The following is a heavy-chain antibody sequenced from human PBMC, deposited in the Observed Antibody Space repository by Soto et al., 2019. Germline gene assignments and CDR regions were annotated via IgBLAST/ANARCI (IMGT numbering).Heavy chain of an antibody. J-gene: IGHJ4*02. Sequence: EVQLVESGGGLVQPGGSLRLSCAASGFTFKTYSMNWVRQAPGKGLEWVSYISETSIAIYYRDSVNGRFTISRDNAKNALYLQKNSLRYEDTAVYYCATRQLGREEVCDSWGQGTLVTVSS. V-gene: IGHV3-48*02. CDR2: ISETSIAI. CDR1: GFTFKTYS. D-gene: IGHD1-1*01. CDR3: ATRQLGREEVCDS.